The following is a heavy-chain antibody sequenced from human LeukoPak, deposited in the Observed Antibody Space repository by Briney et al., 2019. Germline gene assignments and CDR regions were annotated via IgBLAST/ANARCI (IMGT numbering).Heavy chain of an antibody. Sequence: VASVKVSCKASGYTFTSYYMHWVRQAPGQGLEWMGIINPSGGSTSYAQKFQGRVTMTRDTSTSTVYMELSSLRSEDTAVYYRARVVREPSRYYYEPYGWFDPWGQGTLVTVSS. V-gene: IGHV1-46*03. CDR1: GYTFTSYY. CDR2: INPSGGST. CDR3: ARVVREPSRYYYEPYGWFDP. D-gene: IGHD3-22*01. J-gene: IGHJ5*02.